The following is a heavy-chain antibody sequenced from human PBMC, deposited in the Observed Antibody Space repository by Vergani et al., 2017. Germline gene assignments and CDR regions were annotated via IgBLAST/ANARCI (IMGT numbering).Heavy chain of an antibody. D-gene: IGHD3-22*01. Sequence: EVQLLESGGGLVQPGGSLRLSCAASGFTFSSYAMSWVRQAPGKGLEWVSAISGSGGSTYYADSVKGRFTISRDNSKNTLYLQMNSLRAEDTAVYYCAKETHYDSSGYYYAVIFFDYWGQGTLVTVSS. CDR2: ISGSGGST. J-gene: IGHJ4*02. CDR3: AKETHYDSSGYYYAVIFFDY. CDR1: GFTFSSYA. V-gene: IGHV3-23*01.